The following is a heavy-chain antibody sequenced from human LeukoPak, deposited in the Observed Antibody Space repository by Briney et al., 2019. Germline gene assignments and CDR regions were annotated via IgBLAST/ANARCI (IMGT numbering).Heavy chain of an antibody. J-gene: IGHJ4*02. Sequence: EASVKVSCKASGYTFTGYYMHWVRQAPGQGLEWMGWINPNSGGTNYAQKFQGRVTMTRDTSISTAYMELSRLRSDDTAVYYCAREDGDYEGICYDYWGRGTLVTVSS. V-gene: IGHV1-2*02. CDR2: INPNSGGT. CDR1: GYTFTGYY. D-gene: IGHD4-17*01. CDR3: AREDGDYEGICYDY.